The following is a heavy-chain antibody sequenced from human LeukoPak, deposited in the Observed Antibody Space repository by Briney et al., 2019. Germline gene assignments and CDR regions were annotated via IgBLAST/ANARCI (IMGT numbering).Heavy chain of an antibody. D-gene: IGHD5-12*01. CDR2: TYRDGVT. Sequence: PGGSLRLSCVASAFTVSNNYVSWVRQAPGKGLEWVSITYRDGVTSYADSVKGRFTISRDNSKNTVYLQMNSLRAEDTAVYYCAGQLGNSGHTGWGQGTLVTVSS. V-gene: IGHV3-53*01. J-gene: IGHJ4*02. CDR1: AFTVSNNY. CDR3: AGQLGNSGHTG.